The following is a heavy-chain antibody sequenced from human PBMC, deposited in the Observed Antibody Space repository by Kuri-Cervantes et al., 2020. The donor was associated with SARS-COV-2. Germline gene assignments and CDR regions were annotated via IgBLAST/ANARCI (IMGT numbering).Heavy chain of an antibody. CDR2: ISWNSGSI. Sequence: SLKISCAASGFSFEDYAMHWVRQVPGKGLEWVSGISWNSGSIGYADSVKGRFTISRDNAKNSLYLQMNSLRAEDTALYYCAKGYYGPGSYYFDYWGQGTLVTVSS. D-gene: IGHD3-10*01. CDR3: AKGYYGPGSYYFDY. CDR1: GFSFEDYA. V-gene: IGHV3-9*01. J-gene: IGHJ4*02.